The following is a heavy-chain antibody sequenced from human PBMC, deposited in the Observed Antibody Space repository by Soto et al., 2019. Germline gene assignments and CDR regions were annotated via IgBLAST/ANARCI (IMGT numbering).Heavy chain of an antibody. V-gene: IGHV1-18*01. CDR1: GYTFTSYG. J-gene: IGHJ4*02. Sequence: QVQLVQSGAEVKKPGASVKVSCTTSGYTFTSYGIIWVRQAPGQGLEWMGWISPYNGNTNYIQKFQGRVTMTTDTYTNTAYMELRSLRSDDTAVYYCATGIRSSGWSGFDYGGQGTLVTVSS. D-gene: IGHD6-19*01. CDR2: ISPYNGNT. CDR3: ATGIRSSGWSGFDY.